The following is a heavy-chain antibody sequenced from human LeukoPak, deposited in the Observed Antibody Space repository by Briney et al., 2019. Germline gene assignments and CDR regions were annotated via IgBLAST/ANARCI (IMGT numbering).Heavy chain of an antibody. CDR1: GGSISSYY. CDR2: IYTSGST. J-gene: IGHJ6*03. Sequence: SETLSLTCTVSGGSISSYYWSWIRQPAGKGLEWIGRIYTSGSTNYNPSLKSRVTMSVDTSKNQFSLKLSSVTAADTAVYYCARLRSYLGYYYMDVWGKGTTVTISS. V-gene: IGHV4-4*07. CDR3: ARLRSYLGYYYMDV. D-gene: IGHD3-10*01.